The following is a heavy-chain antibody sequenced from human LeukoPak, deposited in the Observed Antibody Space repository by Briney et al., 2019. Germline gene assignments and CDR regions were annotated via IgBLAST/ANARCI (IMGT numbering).Heavy chain of an antibody. CDR2: T. V-gene: IGHV3-30*02. Sequence: GGSLRLSCAASGFTFRSYGMHWVRQAPGKGLEWVTFTDSVKGRFTISRDNSKNTLYLQMNSLRTEDTAVYYCAKDSYYYYKDVWGKGTTVTVSS. CDR3: AKDSYYYYKDV. CDR1: GFTFRSYG. J-gene: IGHJ6*03.